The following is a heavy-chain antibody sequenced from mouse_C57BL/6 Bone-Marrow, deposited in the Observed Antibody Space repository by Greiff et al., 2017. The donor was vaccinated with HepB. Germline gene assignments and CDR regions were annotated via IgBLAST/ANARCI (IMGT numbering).Heavy chain of an antibody. D-gene: IGHD1-1*01. V-gene: IGHV3-6*01. CDR2: IRYDGSN. Sequence: EVQLQESGPGLVKPSQSLSLSCSVTGYSITSGYYWNWIRQFPGNKLECRGYIRYDGSNNYNPTFKNRISITRDTSKNQFFLKLNSVTTEDTATYYCARDDYGSSYYFDYWGQGTTLTVAS. CDR1: GYSITSGYY. J-gene: IGHJ2*01. CDR3: ARDDYGSSYYFDY.